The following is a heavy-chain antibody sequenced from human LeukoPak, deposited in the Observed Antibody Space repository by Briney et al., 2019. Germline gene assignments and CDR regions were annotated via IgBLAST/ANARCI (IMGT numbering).Heavy chain of an antibody. D-gene: IGHD4-11*01. V-gene: IGHV4-4*07. Sequence: SETLSLTCSVSGDSISTYYWTWFRQPAGKGLEWIGRIYISGTPNYNPSLRGRVTMSIDTSMNQFSLKLTSVTAADTAVYYCAREKMTTITTIDYWGQGTLVTVSS. CDR1: GDSISTYY. CDR2: IYISGTP. CDR3: AREKMTTITTIDY. J-gene: IGHJ4*02.